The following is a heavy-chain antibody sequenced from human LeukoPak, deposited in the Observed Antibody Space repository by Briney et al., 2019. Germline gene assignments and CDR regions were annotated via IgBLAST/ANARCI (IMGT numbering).Heavy chain of an antibody. D-gene: IGHD6-13*01. CDR2: SNPNSGDT. CDR1: GYTFTDYY. Sequence: ASVKVSCKASGYTFTDYYIHWVRQAPGQGLERLGWSNPNSGDTNYAQNFQGRVTMTRDTSINTAYMELSSLRSDDTAVYYCARDRGSSWYVDYWGQGTLVTVSS. V-gene: IGHV1-2*02. J-gene: IGHJ4*02. CDR3: ARDRGSSWYVDY.